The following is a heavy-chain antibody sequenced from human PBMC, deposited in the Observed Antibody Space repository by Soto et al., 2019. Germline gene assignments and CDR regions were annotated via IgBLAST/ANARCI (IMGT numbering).Heavy chain of an antibody. D-gene: IGHD6-13*01. CDR1: GFTFSSYG. V-gene: IGHV3-33*01. CDR2: IWYDGSNK. Sequence: GGSLRLSCAASGFTFSSYGMHWVRQAPGKGLEWVAVIWYDGSNKYYADSVKGRFTISRDNSKNTLYLQMNSLRAEDTAVYYCARDGDAYSSSWYRKQWLGGIDYWGQGTLVTVSS. J-gene: IGHJ4*02. CDR3: ARDGDAYSSSWYRKQWLGGIDY.